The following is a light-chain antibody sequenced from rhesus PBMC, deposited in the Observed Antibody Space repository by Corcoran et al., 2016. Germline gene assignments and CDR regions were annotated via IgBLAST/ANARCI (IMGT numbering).Light chain of an antibody. CDR3: QHYYSTPWT. CDR2: EAC. Sequence: DIQMTQSPSSLSASVGDRVTITCRASQGITNDLAWYQQKPGETPKLLVYEACSLQSGIPSRFSGSGSGTDFTLTISSLQSEDFETYYGQHYYSTPWTFGKGTKVEIK. V-gene: IGKV1-25*01. CDR1: QGITND. J-gene: IGKJ1*01.